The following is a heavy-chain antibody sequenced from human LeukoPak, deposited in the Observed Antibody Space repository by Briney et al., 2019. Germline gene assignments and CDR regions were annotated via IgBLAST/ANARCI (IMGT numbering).Heavy chain of an antibody. Sequence: SETLSLTCTVSGGSISSYYWSWIRQPAGKGLEWIGRIYTSGSTNYNPSLRSRVTMSVDTSKNQFSLKLSSVTAADTAVYYCARASLGYCSGGSCYRDAFDIWGQGTMVTVSS. J-gene: IGHJ3*02. CDR1: GGSISSYY. V-gene: IGHV4-4*07. CDR3: ARASLGYCSGGSCYRDAFDI. CDR2: IYTSGST. D-gene: IGHD2-15*01.